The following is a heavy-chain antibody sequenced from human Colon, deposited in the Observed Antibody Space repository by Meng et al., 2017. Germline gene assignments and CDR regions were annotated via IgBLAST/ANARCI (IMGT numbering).Heavy chain of an antibody. CDR1: GGSVSSGDYY. CDR2: IYYSGST. Sequence: QLHLTESVPGLGRPSETLSLTFTVAGGSVSSGDYYWSWIRQPPGKGLEWIGFIYYSGSTNYNPSLKSRVTISVDTSKNQFSLKVSSVTAADTAVYYCARDSGYDKNWFDPWGQGTLVTVSS. V-gene: IGHV4-61*08. CDR3: ARDSGYDKNWFDP. J-gene: IGHJ5*02. D-gene: IGHD5-12*01.